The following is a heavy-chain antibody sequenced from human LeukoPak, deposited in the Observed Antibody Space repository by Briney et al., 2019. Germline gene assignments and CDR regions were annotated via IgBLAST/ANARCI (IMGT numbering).Heavy chain of an antibody. CDR3: AREAESRGVKYNWFDP. Sequence: PSETLSLTCTVSGGSISSYYWSWIRQPPGKGLEWIGYIYYSGSTNYNPSLKSRVTISVDTSKNQFSLKLSSVTAADTAVYYCAREAESRGVKYNWFDPWGQGTLVTVSS. D-gene: IGHD3-10*01. CDR1: GGSISSYY. V-gene: IGHV4-59*12. CDR2: IYYSGST. J-gene: IGHJ5*02.